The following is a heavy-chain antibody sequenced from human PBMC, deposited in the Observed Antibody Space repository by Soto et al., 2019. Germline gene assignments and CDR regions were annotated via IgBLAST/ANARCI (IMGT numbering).Heavy chain of an antibody. J-gene: IGHJ4*02. Sequence: QVQLVQSGAEVKKPGASVKVSCKTSGYTFAAYYIHWIRQAPGKGLEWMGWINPTSGGTVYAQNFQDRVTMTRDTSISTAYMELRRLNSDDTAVYYCARDPDYADYWVYFFDSWGQGNPVTVSS. CDR2: INPTSGGT. CDR1: GYTFAAYY. D-gene: IGHD4-17*01. V-gene: IGHV1-2*02. CDR3: ARDPDYADYWVYFFDS.